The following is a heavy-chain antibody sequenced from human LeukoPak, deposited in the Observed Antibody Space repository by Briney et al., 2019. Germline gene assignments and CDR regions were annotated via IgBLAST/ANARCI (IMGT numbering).Heavy chain of an antibody. CDR3: ARHTRTGYSGYENAFDI. D-gene: IGHD5-12*01. Sequence: PSETLSLTCTVSGGSISSSGYNWGWIRQPPGKGLEWIGNLYDSGSTYYNTSLKSRVTISVDTSNNQFSLKLSSVTAADTAVHYCARHTRTGYSGYENAFDIWGQGTMVTVSS. V-gene: IGHV4-39*01. J-gene: IGHJ3*02. CDR2: LYDSGST. CDR1: GGSISSSGYN.